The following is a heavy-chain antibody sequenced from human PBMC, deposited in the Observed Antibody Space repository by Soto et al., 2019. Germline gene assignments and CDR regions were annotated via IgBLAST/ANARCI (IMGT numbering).Heavy chain of an antibody. CDR3: AKLDNYDFWSDSSHNWFDP. V-gene: IGHV3-23*01. CDR2: ISASGGST. D-gene: IGHD3-3*01. J-gene: IGHJ5*02. CDR1: GFTFSSYA. Sequence: EVQLLESGGGLVQPGGSLRLSCAASGFTFSSYAMGWVRQAPGKGLEWVSAISASGGSTYYADSVKGRFTISRDHSKNTLYLQMNSLRADDTAVYYCAKLDNYDFWSDSSHNWFDPWGQGTLVTVSS.